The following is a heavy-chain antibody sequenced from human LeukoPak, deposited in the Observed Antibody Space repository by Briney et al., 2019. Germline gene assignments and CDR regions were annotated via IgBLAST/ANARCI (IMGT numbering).Heavy chain of an antibody. J-gene: IGHJ6*03. Sequence: GGTLRLSCVASGLTFSNFGMSWVRQAPGKGLEWVSSISSSSSYIYYADSVKGRFTISRDNAKNSLYLQMNSLRAEDTAVYYCARGGSGAYYYYMDVWGKGTTVTISS. D-gene: IGHD6-19*01. CDR3: ARGGSGAYYYYMDV. V-gene: IGHV3-21*01. CDR1: GLTFSNFG. CDR2: ISSSSSYI.